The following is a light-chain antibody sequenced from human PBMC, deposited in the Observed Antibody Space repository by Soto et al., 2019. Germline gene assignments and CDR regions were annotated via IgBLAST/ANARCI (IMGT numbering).Light chain of an antibody. CDR3: QQYHNFPPYT. CDR1: QSVSSN. Sequence: EIVLTQSPATLSVSPGERATLSCRASQSVSSNLAWYQKKPGQAPRLLIYDASTRATGIPARFSGSGSRTEFTLTISSLQSEDFALYYCQQYHNFPPYTFGQGTKLEIK. CDR2: DAS. V-gene: IGKV3-15*01. J-gene: IGKJ2*01.